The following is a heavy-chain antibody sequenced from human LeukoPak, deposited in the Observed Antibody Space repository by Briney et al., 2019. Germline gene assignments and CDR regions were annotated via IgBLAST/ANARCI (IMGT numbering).Heavy chain of an antibody. Sequence: GGSLRLSCAASGCTFSSYSMNWLRQAPGKGLEWVSSISSSSSYKYYADSVKGRFTISRDNAKDSLYLQMNSLRAEDAVVYYCARRSSAYQWSFDYWGQGTLVTVSS. CDR2: ISSSSSYK. CDR1: GCTFSSYS. D-gene: IGHD2-15*01. J-gene: IGHJ4*02. CDR3: ARRSSAYQWSFDY. V-gene: IGHV3-21*01.